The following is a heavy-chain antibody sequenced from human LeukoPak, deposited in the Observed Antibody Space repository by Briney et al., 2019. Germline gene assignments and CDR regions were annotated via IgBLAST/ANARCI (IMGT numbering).Heavy chain of an antibody. V-gene: IGHV3-23*01. CDR2: ISGSGGST. D-gene: IGHD3-22*01. J-gene: IGHJ4*02. Sequence: GGSLRLSCAASGFTFSSYAMSWDRQAPGKGLEWVSAISGSGGSTYYADSVKGRFTISRDNSKNTLYLQMNSLRAEDTAVYYCAKDYGSGYYYSDYWGQGTLVTVSS. CDR1: GFTFSSYA. CDR3: AKDYGSGYYYSDY.